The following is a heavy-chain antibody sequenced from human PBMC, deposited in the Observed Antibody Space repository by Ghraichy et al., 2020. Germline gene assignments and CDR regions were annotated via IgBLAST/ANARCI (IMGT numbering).Heavy chain of an antibody. D-gene: IGHD4-17*01. J-gene: IGHJ6*02. Sequence: GGSLRLSCAASGFTFSSYGMHWVRQAPGKGLEWVAFIRYDGSNKYYADSVKGRFTISRDNSKNTLYLQMNSLRAEDTAVYYCAKDRTVTKDYYYYGMVVWGQGTTVTVSS. CDR1: GFTFSSYG. CDR3: AKDRTVTKDYYYYGMVV. V-gene: IGHV3-30*02. CDR2: IRYDGSNK.